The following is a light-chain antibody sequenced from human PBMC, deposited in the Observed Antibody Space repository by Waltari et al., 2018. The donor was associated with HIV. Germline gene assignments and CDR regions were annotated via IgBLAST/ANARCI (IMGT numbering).Light chain of an antibody. V-gene: IGLV1-44*01. CDR1: SSNIGTNA. J-gene: IGLJ3*02. CDR2: KSN. CDR3: AAWDDSLNEV. Sequence: QSVLTQPPSASGTPGQRVTISCSGSSSNIGTNAVNWYQQLPGTAPKLLIYKSNERSSGAPDRFSASKSGASASLAISGLQSEDEAVYYCAAWDDSLNEVFGGGTKLTVL.